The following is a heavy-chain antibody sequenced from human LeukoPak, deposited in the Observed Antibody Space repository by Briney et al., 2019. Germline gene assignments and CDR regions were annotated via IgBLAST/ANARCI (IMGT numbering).Heavy chain of an antibody. Sequence: ASVKVSCKASGYTFTSHGISWVRQAPGQGLEWMGWISAYNGNTNYAQKLQGRVTMTTDTSTSTAYMELRSLRSDDTAVYYCARVKVATLSSYYYYYYMDVWGKGTTVTVSS. CDR2: ISAYNGNT. J-gene: IGHJ6*03. D-gene: IGHD5-12*01. CDR1: GYTFTSHG. V-gene: IGHV1-18*01. CDR3: ARVKVATLSSYYYYYYMDV.